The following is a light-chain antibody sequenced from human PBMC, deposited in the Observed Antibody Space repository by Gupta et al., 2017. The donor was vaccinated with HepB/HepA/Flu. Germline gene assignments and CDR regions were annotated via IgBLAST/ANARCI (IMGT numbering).Light chain of an antibody. V-gene: IGKV4-1*01. Sequence: DIVMTQSPESLPMSLGERATINCKSSQTVLYSSDNKDYLAWYQQKPGQPPKLLIYWVSTRHSGVPDRFSGSGSGTDFTLTISSLQAEDVAVYYCQQYYTVPRTFGRGTKVEVK. CDR2: WVS. J-gene: IGKJ1*01. CDR1: QTVLYSSDNKDY. CDR3: QQYYTVPRT.